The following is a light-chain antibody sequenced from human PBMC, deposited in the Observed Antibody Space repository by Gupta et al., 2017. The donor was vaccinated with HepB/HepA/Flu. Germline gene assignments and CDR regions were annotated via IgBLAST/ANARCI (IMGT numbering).Light chain of an antibody. CDR1: QSVSSSY. CDR3: QQDCTSPLT. V-gene: IGKV3-20*01. CDR2: GAS. Sequence: EIVLTQSPGTLSLSPGERATLSCRASQSVSSSYLAWYQQKPGQAPRLLIYGASSRATGLPDRFSGSGSGTEFTLTISRLEPEDFAVYYCQQDCTSPLTFGQGTRLDIK. J-gene: IGKJ5*01.